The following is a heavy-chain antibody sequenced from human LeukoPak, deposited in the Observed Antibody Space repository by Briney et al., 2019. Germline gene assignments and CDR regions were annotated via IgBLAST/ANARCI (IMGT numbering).Heavy chain of an antibody. CDR3: AKDLGGPSGTHNY. J-gene: IGHJ4*02. Sequence: GGSLRLSCAASGFTFSSYAMHWVRQAPGKGLEWVAVISYDGSNKYYADSVKGRFTISRDNSKNTLYLQMNSLRAEDTAVYYCAKDLGGPSGTHNYWGQGTLVTVSS. CDR1: GFTFSSYA. CDR2: ISYDGSNK. D-gene: IGHD1-26*01. V-gene: IGHV3-30*04.